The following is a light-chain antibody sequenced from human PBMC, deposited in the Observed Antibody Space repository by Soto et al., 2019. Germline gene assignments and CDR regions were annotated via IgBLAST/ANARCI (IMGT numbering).Light chain of an antibody. CDR1: QSVSSSY. CDR3: QQYGSSPNT. Sequence: EIVLTQSPGTLSLSPGERATLSCRASQSVSSSYLAWYQQKPGQAPRLLIYGATSRATCIPDRFSGSGSGTDFTLTISILEPEDLAVYACQQYGSSPNTFGQGTRLEIK. V-gene: IGKV3-20*01. CDR2: GAT. J-gene: IGKJ5*01.